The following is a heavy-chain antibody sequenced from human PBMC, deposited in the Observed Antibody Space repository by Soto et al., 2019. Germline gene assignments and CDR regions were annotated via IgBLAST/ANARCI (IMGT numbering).Heavy chain of an antibody. D-gene: IGHD3-22*01. CDR2: ISYDGSNK. V-gene: IGHV3-30*18. J-gene: IGHJ4*02. CDR1: GFTFSSYG. Sequence: QVQLVESGGGVVQPGRSLRLSCAASGFTFSSYGMHWVRQAPGKGLEWVAVISYDGSNKYYADSVKGRFTISRDNSKNTLYLTMNSLRAEDTAVYYCAKDGGRDSSGYYLYYFDYWGQGTLVTVSS. CDR3: AKDGGRDSSGYYLYYFDY.